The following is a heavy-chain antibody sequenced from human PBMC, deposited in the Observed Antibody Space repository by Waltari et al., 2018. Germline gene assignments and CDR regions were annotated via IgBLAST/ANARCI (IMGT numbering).Heavy chain of an antibody. D-gene: IGHD3-22*01. CDR2: IRSDGSST. CDR3: ARVATKTYSSPVPGRPYYYGMDV. J-gene: IGHJ6*02. CDR1: GFTFSRYW. Sequence: EERLVESGGGLAQPGESLRLSCAASGFTFSRYWMDWVRQASGKGLVWVSRIRSDGSSTTYADYVKGRFTISRDNAKNTLYVQMNRLRAEDTAVYYCARVATKTYSSPVPGRPYYYGMDVWGQGTTVTVSS. V-gene: IGHV3-74*01.